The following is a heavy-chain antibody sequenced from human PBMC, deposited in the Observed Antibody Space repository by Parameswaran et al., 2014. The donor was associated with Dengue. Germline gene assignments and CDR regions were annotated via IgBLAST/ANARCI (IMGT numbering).Heavy chain of an antibody. Sequence: VRQAPGKGLEWIGNMYYTGNTYYNPSLRSRVTISVDTSKNQFSLKLRSVTAADTAVYYCAKLPYSDYVYGWFDPWGQGTLVTVSS. D-gene: IGHD4-11*01. V-gene: IGHV4-39*01. CDR2: MYYTGNT. J-gene: IGHJ5*02. CDR3: AKLPYSDYVYGWFDP.